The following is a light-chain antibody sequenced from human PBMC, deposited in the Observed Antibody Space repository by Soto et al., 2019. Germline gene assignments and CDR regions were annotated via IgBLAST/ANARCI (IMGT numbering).Light chain of an antibody. CDR3: QSYDSSLRGV. J-gene: IGLJ3*02. V-gene: IGLV1-40*01. CDR2: GNI. CDR1: SSNIGAGYD. Sequence: QSVLTQPPSVSGAPGQRVTISCTGISSNIGAGYDVHWYQQLPGTAPKLLIYGNINRPSGVPDRFSGSKSGTSASLAITGLQAEDEADYYCQSYDSSLRGVFGGGTKLTVL.